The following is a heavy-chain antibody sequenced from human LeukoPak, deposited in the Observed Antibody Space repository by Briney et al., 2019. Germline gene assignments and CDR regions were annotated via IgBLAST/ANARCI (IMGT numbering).Heavy chain of an antibody. CDR1: GGSISSGGYY. Sequence: PSETLSLTCTVSGGSISSGGYYWSWIRQSPGKGLEWIGNIYYSGSTNYNPSLKSRVTISSDTSKNQFSLKLSSVTAADTAVYFCARDRGWEVLDFWGQGTLVTVSS. J-gene: IGHJ4*02. CDR3: ARDRGWEVLDF. CDR2: IYYSGST. V-gene: IGHV4-61*08. D-gene: IGHD1-26*01.